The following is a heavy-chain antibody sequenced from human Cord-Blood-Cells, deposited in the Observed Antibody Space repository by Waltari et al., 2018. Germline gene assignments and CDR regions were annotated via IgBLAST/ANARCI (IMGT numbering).Heavy chain of an antibody. CDR3: ASGGDDYGDYYFDY. CDR1: GGTFSSYA. CDR2: LIPILGTA. D-gene: IGHD4-17*01. Sequence: QVQLVQSGAEVKKPGSSVKVSCKASGGTFSSYAISWVRQAPGQGLEWMGGLIPILGTANYAQKFQGRVTITAYESTSTAYMELSSLGSEDTAVYYCASGGDDYGDYYFDYWGQGTLVTVSS. J-gene: IGHJ4*02. V-gene: IGHV1-69*01.